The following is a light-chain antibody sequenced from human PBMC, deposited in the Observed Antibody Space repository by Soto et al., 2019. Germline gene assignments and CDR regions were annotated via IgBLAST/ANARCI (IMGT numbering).Light chain of an antibody. CDR2: EVS. J-gene: IGLJ1*01. CDR1: SSDVGGYNY. CDR3: SSYTSTSTPCV. V-gene: IGLV2-14*01. Sequence: QSVLTQPASVSGSPGRSITISCTGTSSDVGGYNYVSWYQLHPGKAPKLIIYEVSHRPSGASNHFSGYKSGNTASLTISGLQAEDEDDYYCSSYTSTSTPCVFGTGTKVTVL.